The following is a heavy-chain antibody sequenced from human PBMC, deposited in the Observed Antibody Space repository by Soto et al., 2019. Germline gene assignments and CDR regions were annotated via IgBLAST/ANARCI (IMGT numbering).Heavy chain of an antibody. J-gene: IGHJ3*02. Sequence: GASVKVSCKASGFTFTSSAVQWVRQARGQRLEWVGWIVVGSGNTNYPQKFQERVTITRDMSTSTAYMELSSLRSEDTAMYYCARLPLSIAVAGKGEAFDIWGQGTMVTVSS. V-gene: IGHV1-58*01. CDR2: IVVGSGNT. D-gene: IGHD6-19*01. CDR3: ARLPLSIAVAGKGEAFDI. CDR1: GFTFTSSA.